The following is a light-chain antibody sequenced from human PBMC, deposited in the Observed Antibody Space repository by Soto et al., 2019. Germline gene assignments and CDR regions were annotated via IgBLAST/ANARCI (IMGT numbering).Light chain of an antibody. CDR1: QSVSSSY. Sequence: ESVLTQSPCTLSLSPGEKATLSCRASQSVSSSYVAWYQQKPGQAHSLLIDGASSRATVIPDRISGSGSARTFTLTVSRMVPEDFAVYYYQQYGSTSWTFGQGTKVEIK. CDR3: QQYGSTSWT. CDR2: GAS. V-gene: IGKV3-20*01. J-gene: IGKJ1*01.